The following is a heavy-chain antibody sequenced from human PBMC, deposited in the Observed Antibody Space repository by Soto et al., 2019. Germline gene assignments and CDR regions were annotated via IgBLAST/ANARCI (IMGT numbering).Heavy chain of an antibody. CDR2: IIPTFGKP. CDR3: AAEEGMDEVDYFYVMEV. V-gene: IGHV1-69*12. D-gene: IGHD5-12*01. J-gene: IGHJ6*02. Sequence: QVQLEQSGAEARQPGSSVKVSCKASGGSFSSLGLSWVRRAPGQGLEWMGGIIPTFGKPTYTQKFQARITINADESTRTVYMELTSLTSEDTAVYYCAAEEGMDEVDYFYVMEVWGQGTAVT. CDR1: GGSFSSLG.